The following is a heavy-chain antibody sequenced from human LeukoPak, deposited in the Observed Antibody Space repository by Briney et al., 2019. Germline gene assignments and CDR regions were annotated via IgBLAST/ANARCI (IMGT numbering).Heavy chain of an antibody. D-gene: IGHD3-3*01. Sequence: GASVKVSCKASGYTFTRYYMHWVRQAPGQGLEWMGRINPNSGGTNYAQKFQGRVTMTRDTSISTAYMELSRLRSDDTAVYYCARGPRITIFGVVTAPHDYWGQGTLVTVSS. CDR2: INPNSGGT. J-gene: IGHJ4*02. CDR3: ARGPRITIFGVVTAPHDY. CDR1: GYTFTRYY. V-gene: IGHV1-2*06.